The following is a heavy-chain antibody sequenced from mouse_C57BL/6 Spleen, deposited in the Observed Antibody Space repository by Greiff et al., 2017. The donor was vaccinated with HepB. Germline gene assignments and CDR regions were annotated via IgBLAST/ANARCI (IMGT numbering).Heavy chain of an antibody. D-gene: IGHD2-3*01. V-gene: IGHV5-6*01. CDR1: GFTFSSYG. J-gene: IGHJ2*01. CDR3: ARKGVYDGYSYFDY. CDR2: ISSGGSYT. Sequence: DVQLVESGGDLVKPGGSLKLSCAASGFTFSSYGMSWVRQTPDKRLEWVATISSGGSYTYYPDSVKGRFTISRDNAKNTLYLQMSSLKSEDTAMYYCARKGVYDGYSYFDYWGQGTTLTVSS.